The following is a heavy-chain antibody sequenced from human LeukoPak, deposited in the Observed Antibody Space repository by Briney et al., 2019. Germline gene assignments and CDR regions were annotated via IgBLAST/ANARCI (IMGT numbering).Heavy chain of an antibody. Sequence: ASVKVSCKASGYTFTGYYMHWVRQAPGQGLEWMGWINPNSGGTNYAQKFQGRVTMTRDTSISTAYMELSRLRSDDTAVYYCARGPYYYDSCGLQGPFDPWGQGTLVTVSS. V-gene: IGHV1-2*02. CDR1: GYTFTGYY. CDR3: ARGPYYYDSCGLQGPFDP. D-gene: IGHD3-22*01. J-gene: IGHJ5*02. CDR2: INPNSGGT.